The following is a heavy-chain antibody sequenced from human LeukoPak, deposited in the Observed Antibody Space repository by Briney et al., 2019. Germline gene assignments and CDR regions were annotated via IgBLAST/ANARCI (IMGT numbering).Heavy chain of an antibody. CDR1: GFTVSNNY. Sequence: GGSLRLSCAAPGFTVSNNYMSWVRQAPGKGLEWVSVIYSGGTTYYADSVKGRFTISSDNSKNTLYLQMNSLRAEDTAVYYCARAQKAVALDYWGHGTLVTVSS. CDR2: IYSGGTT. D-gene: IGHD6-19*01. J-gene: IGHJ4*01. V-gene: IGHV3-53*01. CDR3: ARAQKAVALDY.